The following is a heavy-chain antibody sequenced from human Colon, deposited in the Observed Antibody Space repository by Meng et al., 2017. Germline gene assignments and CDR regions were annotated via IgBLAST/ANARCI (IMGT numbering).Heavy chain of an antibody. Sequence: QVQLQQWGAGLLKPSETLSLPCAVYGGSFSGYYWSWIRQPPGKGLEWIGEINHSGSTNYNPSLKSRFTISRDNANNSLYLQMDSLTADDTAVYYCARDHGSGLDHWGQGALVTVSS. CDR3: ARDHGSGLDH. D-gene: IGHD1-26*01. CDR1: GGSFSGYY. V-gene: IGHV4-34*01. J-gene: IGHJ4*02. CDR2: INHSGST.